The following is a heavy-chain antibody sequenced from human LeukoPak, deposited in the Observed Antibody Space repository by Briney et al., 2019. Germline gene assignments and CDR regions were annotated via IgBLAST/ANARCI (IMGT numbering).Heavy chain of an antibody. J-gene: IGHJ4*02. D-gene: IGHD6-19*01. CDR3: ARETVAGPVDY. CDR1: GFTFSSYS. Sequence: GGSLRLSCAASGFTFSSYSMNWVRQAPGKGLEWVSSISSSSSYIYYADSVKRRFTISRDNAKNSLYLQMNSLRAEDTAVYYCARETVAGPVDYWGQGTLVTVSS. V-gene: IGHV3-21*01. CDR2: ISSSSSYI.